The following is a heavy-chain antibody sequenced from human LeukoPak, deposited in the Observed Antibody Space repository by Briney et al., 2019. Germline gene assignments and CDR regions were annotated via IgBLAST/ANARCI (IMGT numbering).Heavy chain of an antibody. CDR2: ISGSGGST. D-gene: IGHD2-2*01. CDR3: AIDIVVVPAAPAHDAFDI. J-gene: IGHJ3*02. Sequence: GGSLRLSCAASGFTFSSYAMSWVRQAPGKGLEWVSAISGSGGSTYYADSVKGRFTISRDNSKNTLYLQMNSLRAEDTAVYYCAIDIVVVPAAPAHDAFDIWGQGTMVTVSS. CDR1: GFTFSSYA. V-gene: IGHV3-23*01.